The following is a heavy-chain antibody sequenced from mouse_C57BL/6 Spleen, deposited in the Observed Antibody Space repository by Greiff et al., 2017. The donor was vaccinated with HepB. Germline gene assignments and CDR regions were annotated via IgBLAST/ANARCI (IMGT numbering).Heavy chain of an antibody. D-gene: IGHD1-1*01. CDR1: GFTFSSYA. V-gene: IGHV5-4*03. CDR2: ISDGGSYT. Sequence: EVMLVESGGGLVKPGGSLKLSCAASGFTFSSYAMSWVRQTPEKRLEWVATISDGGSYTYYPDNVKGRFTISGDNAKNNLYLQMSHLKSEDTAMYYCARNYYYGSSRYYAMDYWGQGTSVTVSS. J-gene: IGHJ4*01. CDR3: ARNYYYGSSRYYAMDY.